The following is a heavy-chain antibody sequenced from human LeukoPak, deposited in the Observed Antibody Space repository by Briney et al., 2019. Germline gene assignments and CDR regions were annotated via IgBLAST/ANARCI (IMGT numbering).Heavy chain of an antibody. Sequence: SETLSLTCTVSGGSISSYYWSWIRQPPGKGLEWIGYIYYSGSTNYNPSLKSRVTISVDTSKNQFSLKLSSVTAADTAVYYCAGYSSSWYRRDYWGQGTLVTVSS. J-gene: IGHJ4*02. CDR1: GGSISSYY. D-gene: IGHD6-13*01. CDR3: AGYSSSWYRRDY. CDR2: IYYSGST. V-gene: IGHV4-59*01.